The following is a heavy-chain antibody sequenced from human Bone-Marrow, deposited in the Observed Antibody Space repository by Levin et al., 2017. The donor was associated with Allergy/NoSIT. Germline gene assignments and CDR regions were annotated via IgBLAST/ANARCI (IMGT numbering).Heavy chain of an antibody. D-gene: IGHD6-19*01. Sequence: NTSETLSLTCTVSGGSISSSSYYWGWIRQPPGKGLEWIGSIYYSGSTYYNPSLKSRVTISVDTSKNQFSLKLSSVTAADTAVYYCARDRGYSSGWSPKGYFDYWGQGTLVTVSS. CDR3: ARDRGYSSGWSPKGYFDY. CDR1: GGSISSSSYY. V-gene: IGHV4-39*07. J-gene: IGHJ4*02. CDR2: IYYSGST.